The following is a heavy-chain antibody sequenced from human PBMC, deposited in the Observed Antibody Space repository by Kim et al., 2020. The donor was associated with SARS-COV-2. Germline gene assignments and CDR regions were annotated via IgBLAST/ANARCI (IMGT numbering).Heavy chain of an antibody. D-gene: IGHD3-22*01. CDR2: INTDGSGT. Sequence: GGSLRLSCAASGFTFSNSWMHWVRQTPGKGLVWVARINTDGSGTAYADSVKDRFTISRDNAKNTLYLQTSSLGAEDTAIYYCVRDLTYYGDAFDFWGPGTRVTVST. J-gene: IGHJ4*02. CDR1: GFTFSNSW. CDR3: VRDLTYYGDAFDF. V-gene: IGHV3-74*01.